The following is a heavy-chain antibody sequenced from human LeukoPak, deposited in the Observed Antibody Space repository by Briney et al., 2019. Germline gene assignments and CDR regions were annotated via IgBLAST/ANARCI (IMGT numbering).Heavy chain of an antibody. D-gene: IGHD3-3*01. J-gene: IGHJ6*03. Sequence: GGSLRLSCAASGFTFDDYGMSWVRQAPGKGLEWVSGINWNGGSTGYADSVKGRFTISRDNAKNSLYLQMNSLRAEDTALYYCARGGAPSTIFGVVIIGASDYYYMDVWGKGTTVTVSS. CDR1: GFTFDDYG. CDR2: INWNGGST. CDR3: ARGGAPSTIFGVVIIGASDYYYMDV. V-gene: IGHV3-20*04.